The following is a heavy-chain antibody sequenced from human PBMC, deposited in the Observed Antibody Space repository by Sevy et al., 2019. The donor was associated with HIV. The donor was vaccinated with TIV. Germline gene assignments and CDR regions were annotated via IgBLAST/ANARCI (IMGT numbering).Heavy chain of an antibody. CDR3: SCGYGRCDF. Sequence: GGSLRLSCAASGFSFSDSAMFWVRQASGRGLEWVGRIRTKPNNYATALAASLKDKFTISRDDSKNTTYLQMNSLKAEDTAVYFCSCGYGRCDFWGQGALVTVSS. CDR1: GFSFSDSA. J-gene: IGHJ4*02. D-gene: IGHD4-17*01. V-gene: IGHV3-73*01. CDR2: IRTKPNNYAT.